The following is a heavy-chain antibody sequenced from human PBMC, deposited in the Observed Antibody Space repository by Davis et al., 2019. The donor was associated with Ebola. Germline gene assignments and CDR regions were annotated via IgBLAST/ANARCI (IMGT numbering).Heavy chain of an antibody. J-gene: IGHJ4*02. CDR2: LKPSGGLI. V-gene: IGHV1-46*01. CDR1: GYTFSNYY. CDR3: AREARLAYFYDH. Sequence: ASVKVSCKASGYTFSNYYMHWVRQAPGQGLEWMGVLKPSGGLITYIQKFQGRLIMTGDTSTNTVYMELSSLRSEDTAFYYCAREARLAYFYDHWGQGTLVTVSS. D-gene: IGHD3-3*01.